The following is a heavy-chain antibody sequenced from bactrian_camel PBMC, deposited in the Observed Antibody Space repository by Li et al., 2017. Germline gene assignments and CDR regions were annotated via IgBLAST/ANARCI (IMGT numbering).Heavy chain of an antibody. CDR3: GARLSRECDYWRDFYADVGQ. Sequence: HVQLVESGGGSVQAGGSLTLSCAASGYTYTRSTRCMGWFRQGEGKAREGVAAIDSDRFTKYAEAVSGRFTISKDIDTNILYLDLGNLKPEDTAMYYCGARLSRECDYWRDFYADVGQWGQ. CDR2: IDSDRFT. D-gene: IGHD1*01. J-gene: IGHJ2*01. V-gene: IGHV3S55*01. CDR1: GYTYTRSTRC.